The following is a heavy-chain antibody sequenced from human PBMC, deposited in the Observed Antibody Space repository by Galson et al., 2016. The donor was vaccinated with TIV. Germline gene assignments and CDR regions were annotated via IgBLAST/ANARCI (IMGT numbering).Heavy chain of an antibody. J-gene: IGHJ4*02. CDR2: ISHSGTT. CDR3: ARGVTIFGFIRPAPYDY. D-gene: IGHD3-16*02. Sequence: SETLSLTCTVSGGSISSSYWSWIRQPPGKGLELIGYISHSGTTNYKYSLKSRATISVDTSKNQMSLRLTSVTAADTAFYYCARGVTIFGFIRPAPYDYWGQGTLVTVSS. CDR1: GGSISSSY. V-gene: IGHV4-59*12.